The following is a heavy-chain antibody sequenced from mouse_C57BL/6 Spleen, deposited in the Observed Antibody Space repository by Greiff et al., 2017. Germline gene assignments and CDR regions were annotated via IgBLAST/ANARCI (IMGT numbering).Heavy chain of an antibody. CDR3: TRRIYYGSSYWYFDV. V-gene: IGHV5-9-1*02. CDR1: GFTFSSYA. D-gene: IGHD1-1*01. CDR2: ISSGGDYI. Sequence: EVKLMESGEGLVKPGGSLKLSCAASGFTFSSYAMSWVRQTPEKRLEWVAYISSGGDYIDYADTVKGRFTISRDNARNTLYLQMGSLKSEDTAMYYCTRRIYYGSSYWYFDVWGTGTTVTVSS. J-gene: IGHJ1*03.